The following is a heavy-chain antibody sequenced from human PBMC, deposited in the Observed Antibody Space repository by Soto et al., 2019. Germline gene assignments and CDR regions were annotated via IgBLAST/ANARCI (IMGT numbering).Heavy chain of an antibody. Sequence: EVQVVESGGGSVQPGGSLRLSCTVSGFPFSGYLMDWVRQAPGKGLEWVANINHDGSEMYYGDSVKGRFTISRDNATNSLYLQMNSLRVEDTAVYYCARGLVDMWGQGTMVPVSS. V-gene: IGHV3-7*05. CDR1: GFPFSGYL. J-gene: IGHJ3*02. CDR3: ARGLVDM. CDR2: INHDGSEM. D-gene: IGHD3-10*01.